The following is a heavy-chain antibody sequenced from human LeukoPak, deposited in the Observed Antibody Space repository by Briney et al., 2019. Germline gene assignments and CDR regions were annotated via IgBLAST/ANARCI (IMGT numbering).Heavy chain of an antibody. CDR2: INHSGST. V-gene: IGHV4-34*01. Sequence: SETLSLTCAVYGGSFSGYYWSWIRQPPGKGLEWIGEINHSGSTNYNPSLESRVTISVDTSKNQFSLKLSSVTAADTAVYYCARVTNCSSTSCYIDYWGQGTLVTVSS. D-gene: IGHD2-2*02. CDR3: ARVTNCSSTSCYIDY. J-gene: IGHJ4*02. CDR1: GGSFSGYY.